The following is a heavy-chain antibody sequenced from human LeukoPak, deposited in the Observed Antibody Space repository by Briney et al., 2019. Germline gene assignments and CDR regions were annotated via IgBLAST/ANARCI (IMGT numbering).Heavy chain of an antibody. CDR3: ARGSHYDSSGSLFDY. CDR2: IIPIFGTA. D-gene: IGHD3-22*01. CDR1: GGTFTSSA. Sequence: SVKVSCKASGGTFTSSAISWVRQAPGQGLEWMGGIIPIFGTANYAQKFQGRVTITTDESTSTAYMELSSLRSEDTAVYYCARGSHYDSSGSLFDYWGQGTLVTVSS. V-gene: IGHV1-69*05. J-gene: IGHJ4*02.